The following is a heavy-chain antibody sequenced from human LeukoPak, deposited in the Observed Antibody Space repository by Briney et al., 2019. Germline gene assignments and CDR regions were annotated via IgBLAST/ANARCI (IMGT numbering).Heavy chain of an antibody. D-gene: IGHD2-2*01. CDR3: ARGLGVPAAIFSDFGY. Sequence: GGSLRLSCAASGFTISSYAMHWVRQAPGKGLEWVAVISYDGSNKYYADSVKGRFTISRDNSKNTLYLQMNSLRAEDTAVYYCARGLGVPAAIFSDFGYWGQGTLVTVSS. CDR2: ISYDGSNK. CDR1: GFTISSYA. V-gene: IGHV3-30-3*01. J-gene: IGHJ4*02.